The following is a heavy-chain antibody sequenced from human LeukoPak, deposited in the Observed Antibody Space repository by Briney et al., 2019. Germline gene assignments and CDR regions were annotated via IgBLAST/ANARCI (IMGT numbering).Heavy chain of an antibody. CDR3: AGDWEMATIAAAALGY. CDR2: ISRDSDRK. CDR1: GFSFSSFS. D-gene: IGHD6-13*01. Sequence: GGSLRLSCAASGFSFSSFSMNWVRQAPGKGLEWVSYISRDSDRKNYAASVKGRFTISRDNAKNSLYLQMNSLRDDDTAVYYCAGDWEMATIAAAALGYWGQGTRVTVSS. V-gene: IGHV3-48*02. J-gene: IGHJ4*02.